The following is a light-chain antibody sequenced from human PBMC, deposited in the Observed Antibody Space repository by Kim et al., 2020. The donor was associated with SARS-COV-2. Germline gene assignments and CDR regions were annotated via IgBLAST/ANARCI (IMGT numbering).Light chain of an antibody. CDR1: SSNIGKNT. J-gene: IGLJ3*02. CDR2: AYD. CDR3: AAWDDSLSSPV. Sequence: ELTQPPSVSATPGQRVTISCSGSSSNIGKNTVNWFQQLPGTAPKLLISAYDQRASGIPDRFSGSKSGTPASLAISGLQSEDEADYYCAAWDDSLSSPVFGGGTQLTVL. V-gene: IGLV1-44*01.